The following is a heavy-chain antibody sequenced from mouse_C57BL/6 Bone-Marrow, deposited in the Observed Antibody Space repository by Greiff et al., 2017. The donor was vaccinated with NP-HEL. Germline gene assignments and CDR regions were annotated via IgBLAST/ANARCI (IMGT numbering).Heavy chain of an antibody. CDR2: ITHSGET. V-gene: IGHV12-3*01. CDR1: GFPITSGYY. D-gene: IGHD3-2*02. Sequence: VQVVESGPGLVKPSQSLFLTCSITGFPITSGYYWIWIRQSPGKPLEWMGYITHSGETFYNPSLQSPISITRDTSKNQFFLQLNIVTTEETAVYYCAGDSSGYGDFDYWGQGTTLTVSS. CDR3: AGDSSGYGDFDY. J-gene: IGHJ2*01.